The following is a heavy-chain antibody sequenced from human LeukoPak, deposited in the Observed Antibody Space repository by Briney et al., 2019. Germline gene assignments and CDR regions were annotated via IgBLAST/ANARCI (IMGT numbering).Heavy chain of an antibody. J-gene: IGHJ4*02. D-gene: IGHD5-12*01. CDR3: ARDLQKLIVATAGDC. CDR1: GFTFSIYA. CDR2: ISYDGGNK. Sequence: PGGSLRLSCAASGFTFSIYAMHWVRQAPGKGLEWVSLISYDGGNKYYADSVKGRFTISRDNSKNTLYLQMNSLRAEDTAVYYCARDLQKLIVATAGDCWGQGTLVTVSS. V-gene: IGHV3-30*04.